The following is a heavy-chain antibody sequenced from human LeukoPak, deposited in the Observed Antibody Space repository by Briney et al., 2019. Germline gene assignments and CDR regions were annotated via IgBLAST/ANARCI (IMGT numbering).Heavy chain of an antibody. D-gene: IGHD2/OR15-2a*01. Sequence: VASVKVSCKASGYTFSNYGVSWVRQAPGQGLEWMGWISAYNGHTNYAQKLQGRVTMTTDTSTSTAYMELRSLRSDDTAVYYCARAERTSITHDYWGQGTLVTVSS. CDR2: ISAYNGHT. CDR3: ARAERTSITHDY. V-gene: IGHV1-18*01. J-gene: IGHJ4*02. CDR1: GYTFSNYG.